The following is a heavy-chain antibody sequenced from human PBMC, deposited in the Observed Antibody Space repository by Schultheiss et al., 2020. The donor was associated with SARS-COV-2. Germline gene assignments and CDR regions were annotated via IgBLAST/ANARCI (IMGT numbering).Heavy chain of an antibody. D-gene: IGHD2-2*01. CDR2: ISSSGSTI. CDR3: AKVCSSTSCDSDY. J-gene: IGHJ4*02. V-gene: IGHV3-23*01. Sequence: GGSLRLSCAASGFTFSSYAMSWVRQAPGKGLEWVSYISSSGSTIYYADSVKGRFTISRDNSKNTLYLQMNSLRAEDTAVYYCAKVCSSTSCDSDYWGQGTLVTVSS. CDR1: GFTFSSYA.